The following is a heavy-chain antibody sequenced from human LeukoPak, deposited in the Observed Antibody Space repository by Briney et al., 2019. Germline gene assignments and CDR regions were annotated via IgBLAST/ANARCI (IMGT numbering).Heavy chain of an antibody. CDR3: ARDWELGVVVPAALDY. CDR1: GYSITTGYY. J-gene: IGHJ4*02. D-gene: IGHD2-2*01. V-gene: IGHV4-38-2*02. Sequence: PSETLSLTCTVSGYSITTGYYWGWIRQPPGKGLEWIGEIYHSGSTNYNPSLKSRVTISVDKSKNQFSLKLSSVTAADTAVYYCARDWELGVVVPAALDYWGQGTLVTLSS. CDR2: IYHSGST.